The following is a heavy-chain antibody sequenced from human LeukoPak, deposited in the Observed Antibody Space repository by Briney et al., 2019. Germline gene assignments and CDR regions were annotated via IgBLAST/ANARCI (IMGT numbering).Heavy chain of an antibody. CDR2: INHSGST. CDR1: GGSFSGYY. V-gene: IGHV4-34*01. J-gene: IGHJ5*02. D-gene: IGHD3-10*01. CDR3: ARQRGYYGSGNWFDP. Sequence: SETLSLTCAVYGGSFSGYYWSWIRQPPGKGLEWIGEINHSGSTNYYPSLKSRVTISVDTSKNQFSLKLSSVTAADTAVYYCARQRGYYGSGNWFDPWGQGTLVTVSS.